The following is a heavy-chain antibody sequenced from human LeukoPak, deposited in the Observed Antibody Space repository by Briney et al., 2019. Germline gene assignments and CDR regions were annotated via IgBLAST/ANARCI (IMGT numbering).Heavy chain of an antibody. CDR2: TSGRTGST. CDR3: AKCGNSGCHLIDY. V-gene: IGHV3-23*01. Sequence: PGGSLRLSCAASGFTFSTNAMSWVRQAPGKGLEWVSATSGRTGSTYYSDSVKGRFTISRDNSKSTLYLQMDSLRAEDTAVYYCAKCGNSGCHLIDYWGQGTLVTVSS. J-gene: IGHJ4*02. D-gene: IGHD5-12*01. CDR1: GFTFSTNA.